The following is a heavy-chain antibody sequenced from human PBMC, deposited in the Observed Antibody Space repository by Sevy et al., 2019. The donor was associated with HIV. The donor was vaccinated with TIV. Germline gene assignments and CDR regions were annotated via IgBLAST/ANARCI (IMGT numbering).Heavy chain of an antibody. CDR1: GFTVSSNY. Sequence: GSLRLSCAASGFTVSSNYMSWVRQAPGKGLEWVSVIYSGGSTYYADSVKGRFTISRDNSKNTLYLQMNSLRAEDTAVYYCASLGSYSGSFYFDYWGQGTLVTVSS. CDR3: ASLGSYSGSFYFDY. CDR2: IYSGGST. D-gene: IGHD1-26*01. V-gene: IGHV3-53*01. J-gene: IGHJ4*02.